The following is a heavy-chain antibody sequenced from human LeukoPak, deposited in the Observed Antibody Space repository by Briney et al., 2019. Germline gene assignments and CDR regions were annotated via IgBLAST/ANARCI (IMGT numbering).Heavy chain of an antibody. Sequence: SETLSLTCAVYGGSFSGYYWSWIRQPPGEGLEWIGEINHSGSTNYNPSLKSRVTISVDTSKNQFSLKLSSVTAADTAVYYCAREPYSSGWYDYWGQGTLVTVSS. J-gene: IGHJ4*02. V-gene: IGHV4-34*01. CDR2: INHSGST. D-gene: IGHD6-19*01. CDR1: GGSFSGYY. CDR3: AREPYSSGWYDY.